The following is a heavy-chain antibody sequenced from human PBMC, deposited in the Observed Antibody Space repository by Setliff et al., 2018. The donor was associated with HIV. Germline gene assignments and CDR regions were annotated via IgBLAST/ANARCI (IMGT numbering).Heavy chain of an antibody. V-gene: IGHV3-23*01. D-gene: IGHD3-22*01. CDR3: AKAFDTSGCINY. Sequence: LRLSCAASGFTFSTSEMNWVRQAPGKGLEWVTGISGSGERTYYADSVKGRFTISRDNSMNTLSLQMKNLRAEDTAVYYCAKAFDTSGCINYWGQGMLVTVSS. CDR1: GFTFSTSE. CDR2: ISGSGERT. J-gene: IGHJ4*02.